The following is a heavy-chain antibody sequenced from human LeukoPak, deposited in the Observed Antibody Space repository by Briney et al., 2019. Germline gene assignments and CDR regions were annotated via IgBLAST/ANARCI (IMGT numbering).Heavy chain of an antibody. J-gene: IGHJ4*02. V-gene: IGHV3-30*18. Sequence: GGSLRLSCAASGFTFSSYGMHWVRQAPGKGLEWVAVISYDGSNKYYADSMKGRFTISRDNSKNTLYLQMNSLRAEDTAVYYCAKERSGWIDYWGQGTLVTVSS. CDR1: GFTFSSYG. CDR3: AKERSGWIDY. CDR2: ISYDGSNK. D-gene: IGHD6-19*01.